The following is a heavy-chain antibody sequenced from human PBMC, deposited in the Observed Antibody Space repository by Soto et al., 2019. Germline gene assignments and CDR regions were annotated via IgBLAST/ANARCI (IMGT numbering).Heavy chain of an antibody. J-gene: IGHJ6*02. V-gene: IGHV1-18*01. D-gene: IGHD6-19*01. Sequence: ASVKVSCKASGYTFTSYGISWVRQAPGQGLEWMGWISAYNGNTNYAQKLQGRVTMTTDTSTSTAYMELRSLRSDDTAVYYCARDLRCLVLDNCYYYGMDVWGQGTTVTVSS. CDR2: ISAYNGNT. CDR3: ARDLRCLVLDNCYYYGMDV. CDR1: GYTFTSYG.